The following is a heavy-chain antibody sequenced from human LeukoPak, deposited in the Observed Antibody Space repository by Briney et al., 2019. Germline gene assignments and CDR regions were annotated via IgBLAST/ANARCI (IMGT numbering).Heavy chain of an antibody. CDR1: GFTFSNAW. CDR3: TTDANIVVVEFG. CDR2: IKSKTDGGTT. Sequence: GGSLGLSCAASGFTFSNAWMSWVRQAPGKGLEWVGRIKSKTDGGTTDYAAPVKGRFTISRDDSKNTLYLQMNSLKTEDTAVYYCTTDANIVVVEFGWGQGTLVTVSS. V-gene: IGHV3-15*01. J-gene: IGHJ4*02. D-gene: IGHD2-15*01.